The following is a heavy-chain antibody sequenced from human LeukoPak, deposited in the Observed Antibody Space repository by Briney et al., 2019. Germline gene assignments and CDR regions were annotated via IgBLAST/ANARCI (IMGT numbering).Heavy chain of an antibody. D-gene: IGHD3-22*01. Sequence: SETLSLTCAVSGGSISSSNWWSWVRQPPGKGLEWIGEIYHSGSTNYNPSLKSRVTISVDKSKNQFSLKLSSVTAADTAVYYCARDTINYYDSSGSLSAFDIWGQGTMVTVSS. CDR3: ARDTINYYDSSGSLSAFDI. CDR2: IYHSGST. J-gene: IGHJ3*02. V-gene: IGHV4-4*02. CDR1: GGSISSSNW.